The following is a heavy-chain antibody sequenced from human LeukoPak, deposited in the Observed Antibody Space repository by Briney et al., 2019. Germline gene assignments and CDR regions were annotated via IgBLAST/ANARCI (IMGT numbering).Heavy chain of an antibody. CDR3: AATDYDILTGYPPRGDFDAFDI. CDR1: GGSISSSSYY. D-gene: IGHD3-9*01. V-gene: IGHV4-39*01. CDR2: IYYSGST. Sequence: SETLSLTCTVSGGSISSSSYYWGWIRQPPGKGLEWIGSIYYSGSTYYNPSLKSRVTISVDTSKNQFSLKLSSVTAADTAVYYCAATDYDILTGYPPRGDFDAFDIWGQGTMVTVSS. J-gene: IGHJ3*02.